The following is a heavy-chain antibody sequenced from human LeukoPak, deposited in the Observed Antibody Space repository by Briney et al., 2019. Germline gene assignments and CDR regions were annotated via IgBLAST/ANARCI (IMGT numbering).Heavy chain of an antibody. CDR3: ARDLGPDYYDSSGPDY. D-gene: IGHD3-22*01. J-gene: IGHJ4*02. CDR2: ISAYNGNT. CDR1: GYTFTSYG. V-gene: IGHV1-18*01. Sequence: ASVKVSCKASGYTFTSYGISWVRQAPGQGLEWMGWISAYNGNTNYAQKLQGRVTMTTDTSTSTAYVELRSLRSDDTAVYYCARDLGPDYYDSSGPDYWGQGTLVTVSS.